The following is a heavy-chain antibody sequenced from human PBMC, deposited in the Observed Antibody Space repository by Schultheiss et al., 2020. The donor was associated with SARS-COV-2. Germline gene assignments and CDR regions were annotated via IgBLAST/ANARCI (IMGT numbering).Heavy chain of an antibody. Sequence: ASVKVSCKASGYTFTNYAIHWGRQAPGQRLEWMGWINAGNGNTKYSQRFQGRVTIMTDTSANTAYMELRGLRSEDTAVYYCARDSGAAAGWDYFDYWGQGTLVTVSS. D-gene: IGHD6-13*01. CDR3: ARDSGAAAGWDYFDY. CDR1: GYTFTNYA. V-gene: IGHV1-3*01. J-gene: IGHJ4*02. CDR2: INAGNGNT.